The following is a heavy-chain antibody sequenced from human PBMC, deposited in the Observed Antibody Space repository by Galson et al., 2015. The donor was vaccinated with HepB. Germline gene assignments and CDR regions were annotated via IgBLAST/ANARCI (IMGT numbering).Heavy chain of an antibody. J-gene: IGHJ4*02. Sequence: SLRLSCAASGFIFSNYWMHWVRQAPGKGLMWVSGVKSDGSSTTYADSVKGRFTISRDNAKNTLYLQMNSLRVEDTAVYYCASGRVYYDSTAYKIFDYWGQGILVTVSS. CDR1: GFIFSNYW. CDR2: VKSDGSST. D-gene: IGHD3-22*01. CDR3: ASGRVYYDSTAYKIFDY. V-gene: IGHV3-74*01.